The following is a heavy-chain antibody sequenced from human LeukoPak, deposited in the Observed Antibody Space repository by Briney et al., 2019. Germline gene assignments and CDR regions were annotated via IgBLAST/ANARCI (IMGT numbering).Heavy chain of an antibody. CDR3: ARSRPAYYDFWSGYPY. Sequence: GGSLRLSCAASGFTFSSYWMSWVRQAPGKGLEWVANIKQDGSEKYYVDSVKGRFTISRDNAKNSLYLQMNSLRAEDTAVYYCARSRPAYYDFWSGYPYWGQGTLVTVSS. CDR2: IKQDGSEK. V-gene: IGHV3-7*01. J-gene: IGHJ4*02. CDR1: GFTFSSYW. D-gene: IGHD3-3*01.